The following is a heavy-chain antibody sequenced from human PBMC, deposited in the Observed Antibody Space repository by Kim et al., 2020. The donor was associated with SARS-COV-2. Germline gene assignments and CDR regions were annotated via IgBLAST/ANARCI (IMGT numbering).Heavy chain of an antibody. CDR3: ASGNYNESLSLSDDYNGRDV. J-gene: IGHJ6*02. CDR1: GLSFDDSA. V-gene: IGHV3-30-3*01. D-gene: IGHD3-9*01. CDR2: ISYDGRNK. Sequence: GGSLRLSCAASGLSFDDSAMNWVRQAPGRGLEWVAVISYDGRNKEYADSVKGRSTISRDNSKSTLSLQLNSLRLEDTAVYYCASGNYNESLSLSDDYNGRDVWGQGPTLPVSS.